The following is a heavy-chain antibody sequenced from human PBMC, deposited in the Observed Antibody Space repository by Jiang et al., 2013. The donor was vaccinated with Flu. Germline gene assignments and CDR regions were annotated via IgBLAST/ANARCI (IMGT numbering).Heavy chain of an antibody. V-gene: IGHV5-51*01. D-gene: IGHD3-22*01. CDR3: ARLYDSSGYLEYFQH. Sequence: EWMGIIYPGDSDTRYSPSFQGQVTISADKSISTAYLQWSSLKASDTAMYYCARLYDSSGYLEYFQHWGQGTLVTVSS. CDR2: IYPGDSDT. J-gene: IGHJ1*01.